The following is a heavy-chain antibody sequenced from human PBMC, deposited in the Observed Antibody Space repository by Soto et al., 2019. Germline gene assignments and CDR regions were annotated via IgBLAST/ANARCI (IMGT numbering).Heavy chain of an antibody. J-gene: IGHJ5*02. CDR1: GDSMTSPPYY. V-gene: IGHV4-39*01. CDR3: ARHDDWFDH. Sequence: SETLSLTCNVSGDSMTSPPYYWGWIRHPPGKGLEWIGTVYYSGATYYNPSLRGRLTVSADTSKNYFSLRLTSVTAADTAVYYCARHDDWFDHGGQRILV. CDR2: VYYSGAT.